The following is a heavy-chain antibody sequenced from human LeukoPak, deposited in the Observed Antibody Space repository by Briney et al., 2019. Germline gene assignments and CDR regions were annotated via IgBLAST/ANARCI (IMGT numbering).Heavy chain of an antibody. D-gene: IGHD2-2*01. CDR3: ARLEVDCTSTTCSQNWFDP. Sequence: GASLQISCKGSGYSFTNYWIGWVLQVPGKGLEWMVIIYPGDSDTSYSPSFRGQVTISADKSISTAYLQWSSLKASDTAMYYCARLEVDCTSTTCSQNWFDPWGQGTLVTVSS. V-gene: IGHV5-51*01. CDR1: GYSFTNYW. CDR2: IYPGDSDT. J-gene: IGHJ5*02.